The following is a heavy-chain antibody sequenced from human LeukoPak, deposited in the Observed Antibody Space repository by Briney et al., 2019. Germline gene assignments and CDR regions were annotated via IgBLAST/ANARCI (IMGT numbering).Heavy chain of an antibody. CDR2: IFWDDDK. CDR3: AHRPRYSGSGSYSFQH. J-gene: IGHJ1*01. CDR1: GFSLSTSGVG. V-gene: IGHV2-5*02. D-gene: IGHD3-10*01. Sequence: ESGPTLVKPTQTLTLTCTFSGFSLSTSGVGVGWIRQPPGKALEWLAFIFWDDDKRYSPSLKSRLTITKDTSKNQVVLTMTNLDPVDTATYYCAHRPRYSGSGSYSFQHWGQGTLVTVSS.